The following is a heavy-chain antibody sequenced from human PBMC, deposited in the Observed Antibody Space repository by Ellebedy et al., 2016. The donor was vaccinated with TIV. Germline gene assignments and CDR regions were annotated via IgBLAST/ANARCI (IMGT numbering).Heavy chain of an antibody. J-gene: IGHJ4*02. CDR2: IYYSGST. CDR3: ARSDRFLKQFDY. Sequence: SETLSLXCTVSGGSISSTSYYWGWIRQPPGKGLEWLVSIYYSGSTYYNPSLKSRVTISVDTSKNQFSLKLSSVTAADTAVYYCARSDRFLKQFDYWGQGTLVTVSS. V-gene: IGHV4-39*01. CDR1: GGSISSTSYY. D-gene: IGHD3-3*01.